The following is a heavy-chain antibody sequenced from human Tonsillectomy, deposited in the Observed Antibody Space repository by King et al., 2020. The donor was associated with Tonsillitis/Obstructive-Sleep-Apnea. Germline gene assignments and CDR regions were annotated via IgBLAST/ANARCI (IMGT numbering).Heavy chain of an antibody. CDR2: IISSSSTI. CDR1: GFTFSSYS. Sequence: VQLVESGGGLVQPGGSLRLSCAASGFTFSSYSMNWVRQAPGKGLEWVSFIISSSSTIYYADSVMCRLTISRDNAKNSLYLQMNSLRDEDTAVYYCAREYSLMGINAFDIWGQGTMVTVSS. V-gene: IGHV3-48*02. D-gene: IGHD2-21*01. CDR3: AREYSLMGINAFDI. J-gene: IGHJ3*02.